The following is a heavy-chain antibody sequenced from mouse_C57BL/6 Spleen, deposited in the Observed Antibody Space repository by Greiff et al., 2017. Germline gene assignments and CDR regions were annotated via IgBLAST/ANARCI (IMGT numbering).Heavy chain of an antibody. CDR2: IYPRSGNT. Sequence: QVQLQQSGAELARPGASVKLSCKASGYTFTSYGISWVKQRTGQGLEWIGEIYPRSGNTYYNEKFKGKATLTADKSSSTAYMGLRSLTSEDSAVXFCARSTAQALDYWGQGTTLTVSS. V-gene: IGHV1-81*01. D-gene: IGHD3-2*02. CDR1: GYTFTSYG. J-gene: IGHJ2*01. CDR3: ARSTAQALDY.